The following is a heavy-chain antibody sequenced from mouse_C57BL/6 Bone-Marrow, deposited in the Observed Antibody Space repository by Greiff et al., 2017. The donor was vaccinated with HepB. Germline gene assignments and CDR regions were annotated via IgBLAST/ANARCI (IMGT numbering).Heavy chain of an antibody. CDR3: AGEGPYYYGSSWFAY. CDR1: GYTFTSYW. D-gene: IGHD1-1*01. Sequence: QVQLQQSGAELVKPGASVKLSCKASGYTFTSYWMQWVNQRPGQGLEWIGEIDPSDSYTNYNQKFKGKATLTVDTSSSTAYMQLSSLTSEDSAVYYCAGEGPYYYGSSWFAYWGQGTLVTVSA. J-gene: IGHJ3*01. CDR2: IDPSDSYT. V-gene: IGHV1-50*01.